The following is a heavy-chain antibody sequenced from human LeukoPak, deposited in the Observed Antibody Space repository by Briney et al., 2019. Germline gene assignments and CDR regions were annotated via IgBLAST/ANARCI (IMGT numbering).Heavy chain of an antibody. CDR2: IYYSGST. J-gene: IGHJ4*02. CDR3: ARGGSDYYGSGSQKYFDY. Sequence: SETLSLTCTVSGGSISPYYWSWIRQPPGKGLEWIGYIYYSGSTNYNPSLKSRVTISVDTSKNQFSLKLSSVTAADTAVYYCARGGSDYYGSGSQKYFDYWGQGTLVTVSS. CDR1: GGSISPYY. D-gene: IGHD3-10*01. V-gene: IGHV4-59*12.